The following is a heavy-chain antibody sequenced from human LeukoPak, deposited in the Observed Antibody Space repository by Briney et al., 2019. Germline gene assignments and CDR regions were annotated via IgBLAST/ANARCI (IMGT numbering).Heavy chain of an antibody. V-gene: IGHV4-34*01. D-gene: IGHD2-2*01. Sequence: SETLSLTCTVSGGSISGYYWSWIRQPPGKGLEWIGEINHSGSTNYNPSLKSRVTISVDTSKNQFSLKLSSVTAADTAVYYCARVGSTSRGKMGYWGQGTLVTVSS. J-gene: IGHJ4*02. CDR1: GGSISGYY. CDR2: INHSGST. CDR3: ARVGSTSRGKMGY.